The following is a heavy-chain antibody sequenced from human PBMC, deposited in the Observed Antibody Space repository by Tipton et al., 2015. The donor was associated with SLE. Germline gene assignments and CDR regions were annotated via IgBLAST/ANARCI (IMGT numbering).Heavy chain of an antibody. CDR3: ARLEWELIDY. J-gene: IGHJ4*02. Sequence: TLSLTCTVSGGSINRSSYYWGWIRPPPGKGLEWIGSMYYSGSTYYTPSLKSRVTISVDTSKNQFSLKVRSVTAADTAVYYCARLEWELIDYWGQGTLVTVSS. D-gene: IGHD1-26*01. CDR1: GGSINRSSYY. CDR2: MYYSGST. V-gene: IGHV4-39*07.